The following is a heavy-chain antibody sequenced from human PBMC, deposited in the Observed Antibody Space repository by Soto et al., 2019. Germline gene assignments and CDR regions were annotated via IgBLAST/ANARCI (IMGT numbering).Heavy chain of an antibody. D-gene: IGHD3-10*01. Sequence: GSLRLSCAASGFTFSNAWMSWVRQAPGKGLEWVGRIKSKTDGGTTDYAAPVKGRFTISRDDSKNTLYLQMNSLKTEDTAVYYCTIQPYYYGSGSYRYFDYWGQGTLVTVSS. CDR3: TIQPYYYGSGSYRYFDY. V-gene: IGHV3-15*01. J-gene: IGHJ4*02. CDR1: GFTFSNAW. CDR2: IKSKTDGGTT.